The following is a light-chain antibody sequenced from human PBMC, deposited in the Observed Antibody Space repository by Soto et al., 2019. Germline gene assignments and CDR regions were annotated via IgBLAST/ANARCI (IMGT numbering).Light chain of an antibody. CDR1: QSLSNN. Sequence: EIVMTQSPATLSVSLGDRATLSCRASQSLSNNLAWYQQKPGQAPRLLIYGASTRATGIPARFSGSGSGTEFTLTISSLQSEDFAVYYCQQYKNWPPYTFGQGTKLEIK. CDR2: GAS. J-gene: IGKJ2*01. V-gene: IGKV3-15*01. CDR3: QQYKNWPPYT.